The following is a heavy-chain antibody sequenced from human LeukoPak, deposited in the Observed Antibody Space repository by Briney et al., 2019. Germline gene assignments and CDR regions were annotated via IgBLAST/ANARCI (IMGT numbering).Heavy chain of an antibody. J-gene: IGHJ3*02. CDR1: GGSISSSSYY. CDR3: ARHGGTTGADAFDI. D-gene: IGHD1-1*01. Sequence: SETLSLTCTVSGGSISSSSYYWGWIRQPPGKGLEWIGSIYYSGSTYYNPSLKSRVTISVDTSKNQFSLKLSSVTAADTAVYYCARHGGTTGADAFDIWGQGTVVTVSS. V-gene: IGHV4-39*01. CDR2: IYYSGST.